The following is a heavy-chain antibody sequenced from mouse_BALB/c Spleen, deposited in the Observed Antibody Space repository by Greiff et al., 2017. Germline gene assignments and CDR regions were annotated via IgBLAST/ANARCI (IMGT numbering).Heavy chain of an antibody. CDR3: ARHGPLYRSWFAY. CDR2: ISSGGGST. J-gene: IGHJ3*01. Sequence: EVQLVESGGGLVKPGGSLKLSCAASGFAFSSYDMSWVRQTPEKRLEWVAYISSGGGSTYYPDTVKGRFTISRDNAKNTLYLQMSSLKSEDTAMYYCARHGPLYRSWFAYWGQGTLVTVSA. CDR1: GFAFSSYD. D-gene: IGHD2-14*01. V-gene: IGHV5-12-1*01.